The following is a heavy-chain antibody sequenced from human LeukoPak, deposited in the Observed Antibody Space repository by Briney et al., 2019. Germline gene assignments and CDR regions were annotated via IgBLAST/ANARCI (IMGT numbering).Heavy chain of an antibody. D-gene: IGHD2-2*01. Sequence: NASETLSLTCAVSGGSISSGGYSWSWIRQPPGKGLEWIGYIYHSGSTYYNPSLKSRVTISVDRSKNQFSLKLSSVTAADTAVYYCAILGHCTSTHCSHPSPDGFDIWGQGTMVTVSS. V-gene: IGHV4-30-2*01. J-gene: IGHJ3*02. CDR1: GGSISSGGYS. CDR3: AILGHCTSTHCSHPSPDGFDI. CDR2: IYHSGST.